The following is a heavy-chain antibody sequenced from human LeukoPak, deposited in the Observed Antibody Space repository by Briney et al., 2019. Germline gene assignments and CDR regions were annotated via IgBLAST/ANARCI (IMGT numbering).Heavy chain of an antibody. CDR1: GFTFWRHA. Sequence: GGSVRLPCAASGFTFWRHAMSWARQARGKGLEWVSSISGSGGSTHYADSVTGRYTISRHNSKNTLSLQMHSRRAQDTAVHYGARADRPGTFYTFDIWGQGTMVTVPS. V-gene: IGHV3-23*01. J-gene: IGHJ3*02. D-gene: IGHD2/OR15-2a*01. CDR2: ISGSGGST. CDR3: ARADRPGTFYTFDI.